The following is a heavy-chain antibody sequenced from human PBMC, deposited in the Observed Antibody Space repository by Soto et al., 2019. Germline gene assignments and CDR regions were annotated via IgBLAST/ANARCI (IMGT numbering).Heavy chain of an antibody. J-gene: IGHJ5*02. V-gene: IGHV3-49*03. Sequence: PGGSLRLSCTASGFTFGDYAMSWFRQAPGKGLEWVGFIRSKAYGGTTEYAASVKGRFTISRDDSKSIAYLQMNSLKTEDTAVYYCRGSSWYRDWFDPWGQGTLVTVPQ. CDR1: GFTFGDYA. CDR2: IRSKAYGGTT. CDR3: RGSSWYRDWFDP. D-gene: IGHD6-13*01.